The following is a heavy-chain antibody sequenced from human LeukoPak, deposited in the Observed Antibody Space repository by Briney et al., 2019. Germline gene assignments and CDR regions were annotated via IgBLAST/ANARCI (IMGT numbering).Heavy chain of an antibody. V-gene: IGHV4-59*01. D-gene: IGHD6-19*01. CDR1: GVSISSYY. Sequence: SETLSLTCTVSGVSISSYYWSWIRQPPGKGLEWIGYIYYSGSTNYNPSLKSRVTISVDTSKNQFSLKLSSVTAADTAVYYCARGSDSSGWGDYYYGMDVWGQGTTVTVSS. CDR2: IYYSGST. J-gene: IGHJ6*02. CDR3: ARGSDSSGWGDYYYGMDV.